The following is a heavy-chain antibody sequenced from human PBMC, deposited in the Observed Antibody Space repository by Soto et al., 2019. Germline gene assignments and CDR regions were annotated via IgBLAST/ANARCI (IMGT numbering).Heavy chain of an antibody. V-gene: IGHV1-69*13. CDR2: IIPIFGTA. Sequence: SVKVSCKASGGTFSSYAISWVRQAPGQGLEWMGGIIPIFGTANYAQKFQGRVTITADESTSTAYMELSSLRSEDTAVYYCARDHIAGDSSGQHDYWGQGTLVTV. J-gene: IGHJ4*02. CDR3: ARDHIAGDSSGQHDY. CDR1: GGTFSSYA. D-gene: IGHD3-22*01.